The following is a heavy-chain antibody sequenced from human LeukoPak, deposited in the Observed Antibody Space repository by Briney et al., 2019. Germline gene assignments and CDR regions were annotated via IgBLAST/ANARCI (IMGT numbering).Heavy chain of an antibody. J-gene: IGHJ4*02. CDR2: ICPGDSDT. V-gene: IGHV5-51*01. CDR1: GYSFTSYW. D-gene: IGHD3-10*01. Sequence: GESLKISCKGSGYSFTSYWIGWVRQMPGKGLEWMGIICPGDSDTRYSPSFQGQVTISADKSISTAYLQWSSLKASDTAMYYCARLEEWFGELSHFDYWGQGTLVTVSS. CDR3: ARLEEWFGELSHFDY.